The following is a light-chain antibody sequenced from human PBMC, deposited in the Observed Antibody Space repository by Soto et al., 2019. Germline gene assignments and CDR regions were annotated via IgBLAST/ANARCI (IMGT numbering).Light chain of an antibody. CDR2: DAP. CDR3: QHYNSYSEA. V-gene: IGKV1-5*01. CDR1: QSVSYW. Sequence: DIQMTQSPSTLSTSVGASVTITCRASQSVSYWLAWYQKKPGKAPNLLIYDAPILASGVPSRFSGSGSGTEFTLTISSLQPDDFATYYCQHYNSYSEAFGQGTKVDI. J-gene: IGKJ1*01.